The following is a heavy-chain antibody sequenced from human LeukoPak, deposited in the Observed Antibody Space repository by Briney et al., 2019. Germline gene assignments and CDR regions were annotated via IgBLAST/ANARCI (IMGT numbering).Heavy chain of an antibody. CDR2: ISYDGSNK. D-gene: IGHD3-10*01. V-gene: IGHV3-30-3*01. Sequence: GRSLRLSCAASGFTFSSYDMHWVRQAPGKGLEWVAIISYDGSNKDYADSVKGRFIVSRDNSKNTLYLQINSLTAEDTAVYYCARADTYYYGSGSSWDYWGQGTLVTVSS. J-gene: IGHJ4*02. CDR3: ARADTYYYGSGSSWDY. CDR1: GFTFSSYD.